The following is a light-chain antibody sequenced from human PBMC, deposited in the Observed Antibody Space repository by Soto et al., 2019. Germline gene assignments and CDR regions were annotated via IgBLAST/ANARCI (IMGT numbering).Light chain of an antibody. V-gene: IGLV1-44*01. Sequence: QSVLTQPPSASGTPGQRVTISLSTSSSNIGGNTVNWYQKVPGTAPKLLIYSYDQRPSGVPDRFSGSKSGTSASLAISGLQSEDEADYYCAAWDASLNGYVFGTGTKLTVL. CDR3: AAWDASLNGYV. CDR2: SYD. J-gene: IGLJ1*01. CDR1: SSNIGGNT.